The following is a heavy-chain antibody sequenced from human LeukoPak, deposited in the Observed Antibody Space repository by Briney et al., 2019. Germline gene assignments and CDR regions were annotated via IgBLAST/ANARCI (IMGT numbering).Heavy chain of an antibody. Sequence: ASVKVSCKASGYTFSSHYVHWVRQAPGQGLEWMGIINPSGGSTSYAQKFQGRVTMTRDKSTSTVYLELQSVRSEDTAVYYCAGAVMMHGEAIPAHWGQGTPVTVSS. D-gene: IGHD3-16*01. V-gene: IGHV1-46*01. CDR3: AGAVMMHGEAIPAH. J-gene: IGHJ4*02. CDR2: INPSGGST. CDR1: GYTFSSHY.